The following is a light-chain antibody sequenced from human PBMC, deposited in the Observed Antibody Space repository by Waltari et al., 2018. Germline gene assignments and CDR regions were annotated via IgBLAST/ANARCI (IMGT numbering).Light chain of an antibody. CDR1: SSNIGTGHE. V-gene: IGLV1-40*01. CDR3: QSYDSSLNIYV. Sequence: QSVLTQPPSVSGAPGQSVTISCAGGSSNIGTGHEVHWFQQVPGTAPKRLTHDDGGRPSGVPDRFSAFKSGSSASLAITGLRTEDEADYYCQSYDSSLNIYVFGSGTKVTVL. CDR2: DDG. J-gene: IGLJ1*01.